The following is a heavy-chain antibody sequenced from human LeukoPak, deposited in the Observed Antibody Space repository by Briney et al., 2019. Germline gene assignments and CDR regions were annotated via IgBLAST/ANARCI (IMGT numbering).Heavy chain of an antibody. D-gene: IGHD6-13*01. V-gene: IGHV3-23*01. J-gene: IGHJ4*02. CDR1: GFTFSSYA. CDR2: ISGSGDST. Sequence: QPGGSLRLSCAASGFTFSSYAMSWVRQAPGKGLEWVSAISGSGDSTYYADSVKGRFTISRDNSKNTLYLQMNSLRAEDTAVFYCAKSRSAIAAAGTNYWGQGTQVTVSS. CDR3: AKSRSAIAAAGTNY.